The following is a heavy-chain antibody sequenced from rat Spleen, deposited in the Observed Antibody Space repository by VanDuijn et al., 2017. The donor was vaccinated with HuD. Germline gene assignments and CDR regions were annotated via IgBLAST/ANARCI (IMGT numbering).Heavy chain of an antibody. CDR3: TTHGARVSRFAY. D-gene: IGHD1-4*01. V-gene: IGHV5-25*01. Sequence: EMQLVESGGGLVQPGRSMNLSCVASGFTFSSYYMAWVRQAPTKGLEWVASISTGGGDSFYRDSVKGRFTISRDNAESTLYLQMDSLRSEDTATFYCTTHGARVSRFAYWGQGTLVTVSS. CDR2: ISTGGGDS. CDR1: GFTFSSYY. J-gene: IGHJ3*01.